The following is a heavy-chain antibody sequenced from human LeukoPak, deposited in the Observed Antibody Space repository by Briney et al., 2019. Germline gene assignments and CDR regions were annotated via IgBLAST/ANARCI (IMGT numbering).Heavy chain of an antibody. CDR3: AKETGYSGYDYGDY. D-gene: IGHD5-12*01. CDR1: VFTFSRYV. J-gene: IGHJ4*02. Sequence: GGSLRLSCAASVFTFSRYVMGRVRQAPGKGLEWVSGISGSGGSTYYADSVKGRFTISRDNSKNTLYLQMNSLRAEDTAVYYCAKETGYSGYDYGDYWGQGTLVTVSS. CDR2: ISGSGGST. V-gene: IGHV3-23*01.